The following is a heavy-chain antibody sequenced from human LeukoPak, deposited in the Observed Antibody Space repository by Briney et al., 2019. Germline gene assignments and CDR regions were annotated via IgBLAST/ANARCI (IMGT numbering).Heavy chain of an antibody. D-gene: IGHD3-10*01. Sequence: VASVKVSCKASGGTFSSYAISWVRQAPGQGLEWMGGIIPIFDTANYAQKFQGRVTITADESTSTAYMELSNLRSEDTAVYYCARDRASLVRGVTAPDYWGQGTLVTVSS. CDR2: IIPIFDTA. CDR1: GGTFSSYA. V-gene: IGHV1-69*13. CDR3: ARDRASLVRGVTAPDY. J-gene: IGHJ4*02.